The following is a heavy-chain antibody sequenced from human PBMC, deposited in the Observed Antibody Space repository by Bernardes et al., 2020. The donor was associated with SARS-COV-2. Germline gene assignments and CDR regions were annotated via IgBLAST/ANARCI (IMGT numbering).Heavy chain of an antibody. D-gene: IGHD4-17*01. CDR3: ARATILMNTVTRLHY. CDR1: GFTFSTYT. Sequence: GGSLRLSCAASGFTFSTYTMNWVRQAPGKGLEWVSCISSDSNYKYYADSVRGRFTISRDNAKRSLYLQMNSLRAEDTAVYYCARATILMNTVTRLHYWGQGTLLTVSS. CDR2: ISSDSNYK. V-gene: IGHV3-21*01. J-gene: IGHJ4*02.